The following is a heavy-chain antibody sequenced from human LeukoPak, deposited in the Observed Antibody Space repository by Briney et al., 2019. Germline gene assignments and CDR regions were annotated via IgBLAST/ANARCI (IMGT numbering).Heavy chain of an antibody. J-gene: IGHJ4*02. Sequence: PGGSLRLSCTGSGFIFGDYAMNWVRQAPGKGLEWVGVIRSKAYGGTAEYAASVKGRFTISRDDSKSIAYLQMNSLKTEDTAVYYCTRIYYWGQGSLVTVSS. CDR3: TRIYY. CDR1: GFIFGDYA. V-gene: IGHV3-49*04. CDR2: IRSKAYGGTA.